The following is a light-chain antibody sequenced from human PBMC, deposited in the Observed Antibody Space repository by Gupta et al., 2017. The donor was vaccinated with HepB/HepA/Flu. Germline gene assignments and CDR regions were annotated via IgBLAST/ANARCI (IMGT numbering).Light chain of an antibody. V-gene: IGLV3-1*01. Sequence: SYELTQPPSVSVSPGQTASITCSGDKLGDKYAHWYQQKPGQSPVLVIYQDTKWPSGIPERLSGSNSGNTATLTISGTQAMDEADYYCQAWDSSNVVFGGGTKLTVL. CDR3: QAWDSSNVV. J-gene: IGLJ3*02. CDR1: KLGDKY. CDR2: QDT.